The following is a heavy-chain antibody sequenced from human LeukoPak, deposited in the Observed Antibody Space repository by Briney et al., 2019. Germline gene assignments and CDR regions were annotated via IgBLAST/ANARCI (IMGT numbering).Heavy chain of an antibody. J-gene: IGHJ4*02. CDR3: VRYLHY. Sequence: PGGSLRPSRAAAGFSFSTSEIKSVRQAPGKRLEWVAHIGPRGDVTYYADSVKGRFTTSRDNANNLLYMRMNSLRAEDTGLYYCVRYLHYGGQGTLVTVSS. V-gene: IGHV3-48*03. CDR1: GFSFSTSE. CDR2: IGPRGDVT.